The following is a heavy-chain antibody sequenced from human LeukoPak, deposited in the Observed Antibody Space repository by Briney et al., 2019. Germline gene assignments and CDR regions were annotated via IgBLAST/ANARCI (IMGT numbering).Heavy chain of an antibody. Sequence: PSETLSLTCAVYGGSFSGYYWSWIRQPPGKGLAWIGEINHSGSTNYNPSLKSRVTISVDTSKNQFSLKLSSVTAADTAVYYCARSMYYDFWSGSDPDYGMDVWGQGTTVTVSS. D-gene: IGHD3-3*01. V-gene: IGHV4-34*01. J-gene: IGHJ6*02. CDR3: ARSMYYDFWSGSDPDYGMDV. CDR2: INHSGST. CDR1: GGSFSGYY.